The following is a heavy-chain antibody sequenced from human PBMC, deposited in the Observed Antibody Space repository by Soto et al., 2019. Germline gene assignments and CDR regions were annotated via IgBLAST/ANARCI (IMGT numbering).Heavy chain of an antibody. CDR3: TRVSVTPFDY. Sequence: PGGCLRLSSAASGLGLNNSAIPWFRKAYGRGLEWVGRIRSKPSNYATGYAASVKGRFTISRDDSKNTAYLQMNSLKMEDTAGYYCTRVSVTPFDYWGQGILGTGSS. D-gene: IGHD4-17*01. CDR1: GLGLNNSA. V-gene: IGHV3-73*01. J-gene: IGHJ4*02. CDR2: IRSKPSNYAT.